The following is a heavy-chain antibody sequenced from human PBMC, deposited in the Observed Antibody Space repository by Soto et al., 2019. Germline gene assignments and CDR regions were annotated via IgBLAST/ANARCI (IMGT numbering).Heavy chain of an antibody. Sequence: GGSLRLSCAASGFTFSSYSMNWVRQAPGKGLEWVSYISSSSSTIYYADSVKGRFTISRDNAKNSLYLQMNSLRDEDTAVYYCARAADDILTGYYTSWGQGTLVTVSS. CDR3: ARAADDILTGYYTS. CDR1: GFTFSSYS. V-gene: IGHV3-48*02. D-gene: IGHD3-9*01. CDR2: ISSSSSTI. J-gene: IGHJ4*02.